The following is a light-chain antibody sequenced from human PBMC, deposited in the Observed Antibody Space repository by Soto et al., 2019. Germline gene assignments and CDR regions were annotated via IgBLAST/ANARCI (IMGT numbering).Light chain of an antibody. CDR3: QQYNNWPPT. V-gene: IGKV3-15*01. J-gene: IGKJ5*01. Sequence: EIVLTQSPGTLSLSPGERATLFCRASQSFTTSQLAWYQQKPGQAPRLLIYGASARATGIPARFSGSGSGTEFTLSISSLQSEDFAVYYCQQYNNWPPTFGQGTRLEIK. CDR2: GAS. CDR1: QSFTTS.